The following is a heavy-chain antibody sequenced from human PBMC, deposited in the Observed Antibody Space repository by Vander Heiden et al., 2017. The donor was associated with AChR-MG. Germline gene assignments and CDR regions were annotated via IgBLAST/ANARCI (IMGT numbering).Heavy chain of an antibody. CDR1: GGSISSSSYC. D-gene: IGHD6-13*01. J-gene: IGHJ6*02. V-gene: IGHV4-39*01. CDR3: ASLLAAAGIGFYYYGMDV. CDR2: IYYSGST. Sequence: QLQLQESGPGLVKPSETLSLTCTVSGGSISSSSYCWGWIRQPPGKGLEWIGSIYYSGSTYYNPSLKIRVTISVDTSKNQFSLKLSSVTAADTAVYYCASLLAAAGIGFYYYGMDVWGQGTTVTVSS.